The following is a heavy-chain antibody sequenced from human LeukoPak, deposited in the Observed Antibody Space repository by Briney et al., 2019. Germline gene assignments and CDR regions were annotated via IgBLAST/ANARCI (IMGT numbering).Heavy chain of an antibody. Sequence: GGSLRLSCAASGFTFSSYAMTWVRQAPGKGLEWVSTISGSSGHIYYADSVKGRFTISRDNSKNTLYLQMNSLRAEDTAVYYCAKDDGGYSYGNFYFDYWGQGTLVTVSS. V-gene: IGHV3-23*01. CDR2: ISGSSGHI. CDR1: GFTFSSYA. CDR3: AKDDGGYSYGNFYFDY. J-gene: IGHJ4*02. D-gene: IGHD5-18*01.